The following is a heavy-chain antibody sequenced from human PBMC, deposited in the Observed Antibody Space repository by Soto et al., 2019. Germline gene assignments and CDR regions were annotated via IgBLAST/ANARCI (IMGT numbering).Heavy chain of an antibody. CDR1: GFTFSSYG. Sequence: ESGGGVVQPGRSLRLSCAASGFTFSSYGMHWVRQAPGKGLEWVAVISYDGSNKYYADSVKGRFTISRDNSKNTLYLQMNGLRAEDTAVYYCAKAGRSGSYYGMAYWGQGTLVTVSS. CDR3: AKAGRSGSYYGMAY. CDR2: ISYDGSNK. D-gene: IGHD1-26*01. J-gene: IGHJ4*02. V-gene: IGHV3-30*18.